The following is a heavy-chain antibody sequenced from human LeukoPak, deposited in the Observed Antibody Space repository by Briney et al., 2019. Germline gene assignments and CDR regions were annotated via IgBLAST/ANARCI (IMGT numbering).Heavy chain of an antibody. D-gene: IGHD5-18*01. CDR3: ARHRSGAYSYGVLDF. J-gene: IGHJ4*02. CDR1: GGSISSSIYH. V-gene: IGHV4-39*01. CDR2: IYYSGNT. Sequence: KASETLSLTCTVSGGSISSSIYHWGWIRQPPGKGLEWIGSIYYSGNTYYNPSLKSRVTISVDTSKNQFSLKLSSVTAADTAVYYCARHRSGAYSYGVLDFWGLGTLVTVSS.